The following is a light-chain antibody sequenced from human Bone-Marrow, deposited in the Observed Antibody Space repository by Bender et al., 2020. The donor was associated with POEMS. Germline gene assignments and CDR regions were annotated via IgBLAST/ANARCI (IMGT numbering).Light chain of an antibody. CDR1: TSDVGSFNL. CDR3: CSYAGSSTLV. CDR2: EGF. V-gene: IGLV2-23*01. J-gene: IGLJ3*02. Sequence: QSALTQPASVSGSPGQSITISCTGTTSDVGSFNLVSWYQQHPGKAPKLMIYEGFERPSEVSNRFSGSKSGKTASLTISGLQAEDEADYYCCSYAGSSTLVFGGGTKLTVL.